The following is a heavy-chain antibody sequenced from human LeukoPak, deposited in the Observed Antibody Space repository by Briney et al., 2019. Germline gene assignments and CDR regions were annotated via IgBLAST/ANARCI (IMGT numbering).Heavy chain of an antibody. Sequence: SVKVSCKASGGTFSSYAISWVRQAPGQGLEWMGGIIPIFGTANYAQKFQGRVTITADESTSTAYMGLSSLRSEDTAVYYCARVLGEWLENWFDPWGQGTLVTVSS. D-gene: IGHD3-16*01. CDR2: IIPIFGTA. J-gene: IGHJ5*02. CDR3: ARVLGEWLENWFDP. V-gene: IGHV1-69*13. CDR1: GGTFSSYA.